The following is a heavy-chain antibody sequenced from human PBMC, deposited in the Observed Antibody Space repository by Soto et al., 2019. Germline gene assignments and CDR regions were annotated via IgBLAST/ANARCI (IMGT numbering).Heavy chain of an antibody. CDR2: VYYSGTT. D-gene: IGHD4-17*01. Sequence: PSETLSLTCTVSGDSIGSGSYFWSWIRQPPGKRLEWIGYVYYSGTTNYNPALKSRVTISVDLSKNQFSLRLSSVTTADTALYYCARTTAVPNSLRSRYFFDYWGQGTLVTVSS. J-gene: IGHJ4*02. V-gene: IGHV4-61*01. CDR1: GDSIGSGSYF. CDR3: ARTTAVPNSLRSRYFFDY.